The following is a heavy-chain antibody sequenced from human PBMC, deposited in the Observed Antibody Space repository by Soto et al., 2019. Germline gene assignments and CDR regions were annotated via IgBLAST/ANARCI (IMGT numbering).Heavy chain of an antibody. J-gene: IGHJ4*02. CDR2: IYYAGSP. V-gene: IGHV4-39*01. D-gene: IGHD5-18*01. Sequence: TSETLSLTCSVSGGSISSTGHYWGWIRQPPGKGLEWIGNIYYAGSPYYNPSLKSRVTISVDTSKNQFSLKLSSVTAADTAVYYCARSPPGTAMVIVAYWGQGTLVTVSS. CDR1: GGSISSTGHY. CDR3: ARSPPGTAMVIVAY.